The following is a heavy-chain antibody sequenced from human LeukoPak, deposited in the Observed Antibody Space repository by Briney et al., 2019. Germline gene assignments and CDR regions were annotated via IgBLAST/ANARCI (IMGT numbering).Heavy chain of an antibody. CDR2: INPSGGSS. Sequence: ASVKVSCKASGYTFTGYYIHWVRQAPGQGLQWVGSINPSGGSSTYAQKLRGRVTLTRDTSTSTVYMELSSLRSEDTAVYYCARVRRSGELLDAGRYNWLDPWGQGTLVTVSS. J-gene: IGHJ5*02. V-gene: IGHV1-46*01. D-gene: IGHD1-26*01. CDR1: GYTFTGYY. CDR3: ARVRRSGELLDAGRYNWLDP.